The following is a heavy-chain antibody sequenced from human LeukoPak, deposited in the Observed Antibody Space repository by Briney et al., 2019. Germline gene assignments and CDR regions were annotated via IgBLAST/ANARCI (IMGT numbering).Heavy chain of an antibody. CDR1: GFTFSSYA. V-gene: IGHV3-30*04. Sequence: GGSLSLSCAASGFTFSSYAMHWLRQAPGKGLEWVAVISYDGSNKYYADSVKGRFTISRDNSKNTLYLQMNSLRAEDTAVYYCARDLYMVRGYYYYGMDVWGQGTTVTVSS. CDR3: ARDLYMVRGYYYYGMDV. CDR2: ISYDGSNK. J-gene: IGHJ6*02. D-gene: IGHD3-10*01.